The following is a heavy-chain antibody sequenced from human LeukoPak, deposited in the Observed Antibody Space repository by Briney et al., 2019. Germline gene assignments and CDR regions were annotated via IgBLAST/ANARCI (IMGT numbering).Heavy chain of an antibody. V-gene: IGHV3-74*01. J-gene: IGHJ6*02. CDR1: GFTFSTYW. D-gene: IGHD6-19*01. CDR3: ARGSGWDEYGMDV. CDR2: INNDGSST. Sequence: GGSLRLSCAASGFTFSTYWMHWVRQAPGKGLVWVSRINNDGSSTSYADSVKGRFTISRDNAKNTLYLQMNSLKAEDTAVYYCARGSGWDEYGMDVWGQGTTVTVSS.